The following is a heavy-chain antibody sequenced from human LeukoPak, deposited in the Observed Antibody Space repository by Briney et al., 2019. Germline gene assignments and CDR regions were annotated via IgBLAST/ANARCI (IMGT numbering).Heavy chain of an antibody. CDR3: TRLYSSGWRYDALQI. J-gene: IGHJ3*02. V-gene: IGHV1-3*04. Sequence: ASVKVSCRSSGYTFTNYALHWVRQAPGQSLEWMGWINTGTGNTKSSQNLQDRVTFTMDTSATTAYMELSSLRSEDTAVYYCTRLYSSGWRYDALQIWGQGTMVTVSS. CDR2: INTGTGNT. CDR1: GYTFTNYA. D-gene: IGHD6-19*01.